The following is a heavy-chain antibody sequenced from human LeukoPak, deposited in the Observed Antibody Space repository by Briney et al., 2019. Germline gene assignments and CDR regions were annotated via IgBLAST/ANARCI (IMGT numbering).Heavy chain of an antibody. CDR1: GYTFTDFSDYY. Sequence: ASVKVSCRASGYTFTDFSDYYIHWVRQAPGQGLEWMGWINPNSGATYYAHKFQGRVTMTRDTSINTAYMELSRLTSDDTVVYFCVRVSTGWYFDYWGQGTLVSFSS. J-gene: IGHJ4*02. V-gene: IGHV1-2*02. CDR2: INPNSGAT. CDR3: VRVSTGWYFDY. D-gene: IGHD6-19*01.